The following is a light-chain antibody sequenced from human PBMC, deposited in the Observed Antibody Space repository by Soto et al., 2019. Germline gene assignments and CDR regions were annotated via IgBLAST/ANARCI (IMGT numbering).Light chain of an antibody. CDR2: AAS. V-gene: IGKV1-39*01. Sequence: DIQMTQSPASLSASVGDRVTITCRASQNINSYLHWYQQKPGTAPKLLIYAASTLQSGVPSRFSSSGSGTDFTRTLNSLQPEDFATYYCQQGYSTPLTFGQGTKVEIK. J-gene: IGKJ1*01. CDR3: QQGYSTPLT. CDR1: QNINSY.